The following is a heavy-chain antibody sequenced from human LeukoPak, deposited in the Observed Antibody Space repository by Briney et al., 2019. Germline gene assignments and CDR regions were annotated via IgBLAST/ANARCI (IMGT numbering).Heavy chain of an antibody. CDR3: TTGGGVGAIRTGAY. J-gene: IGHJ4*02. V-gene: IGHV3-15*05. Sequence: GVSLRLSCAASGFTFSSYGMHWVRQGPGKGLEWVGRIKRETDGGTTDHAAPVKDRFTISRDDSKNMLFLGMKSLKIEDTGLYYCTTGGGVGAIRTGAYWGQGTLVIVSS. CDR2: IKRETDGGTT. D-gene: IGHD1-26*01. CDR1: GFTFSSYG.